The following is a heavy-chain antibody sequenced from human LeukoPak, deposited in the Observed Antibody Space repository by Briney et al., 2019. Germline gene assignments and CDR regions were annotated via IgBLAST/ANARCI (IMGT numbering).Heavy chain of an antibody. CDR1: GLTFSSYS. V-gene: IGHV3-21*01. D-gene: IGHD3-22*01. Sequence: GGSLRLSCAASGLTFSSYSMNWVRQAPGKGLEWVSSISSSSSYKYYADSVKGRFTVSRDNAKNSLYLQMNSLRAEDTAVYYCARDDPYYYDSSGYCDYWGQGTLVTVSS. J-gene: IGHJ4*02. CDR2: ISSSSSYK. CDR3: ARDDPYYYDSSGYCDY.